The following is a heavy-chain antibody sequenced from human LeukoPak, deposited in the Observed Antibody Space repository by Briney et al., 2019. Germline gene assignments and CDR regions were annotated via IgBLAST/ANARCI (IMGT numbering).Heavy chain of an antibody. CDR1: GFTFSSYW. CDR3: ARAPSEIGGYYPEYFRQ. CDR2: IKSDGST. Sequence: GVSLTLSCAASGFTFSSYWMHWVRQAPGKALVWVSRIKSDGSTNYADSVKGRFTISRDNAKNTVSLQMNSLRREDTGVYYCARAPSEIGGYYPEYFRQWGQGTLLTVSS. J-gene: IGHJ1*01. V-gene: IGHV3-74*01. D-gene: IGHD3-22*01.